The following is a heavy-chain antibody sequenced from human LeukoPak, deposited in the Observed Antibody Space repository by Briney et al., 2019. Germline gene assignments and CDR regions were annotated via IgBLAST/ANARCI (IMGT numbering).Heavy chain of an antibody. CDR1: GFTFSSYA. J-gene: IGHJ4*02. CDR3: ARDWTGDY. V-gene: IGHV3-30-3*01. CDR2: ISYDGSNK. D-gene: IGHD3/OR15-3a*01. Sequence: GRPLRLSCAASGFTFSSYAMHWVRQAPGKGLEWVAVISYDGSNKYYADSVKGRFTISRDNSKNTLYLQMNSLRAEDTAVYYCARDWTGDYWGQGTLVTVSS.